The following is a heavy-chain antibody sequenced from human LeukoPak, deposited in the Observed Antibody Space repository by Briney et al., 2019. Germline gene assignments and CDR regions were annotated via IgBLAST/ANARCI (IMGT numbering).Heavy chain of an antibody. V-gene: IGHV4-30-2*01. J-gene: IGHJ4*02. CDR1: GGSISSGGYS. CDR3: ARVDGIAYFDY. Sequence: SQTLSLTCAVSGGSISSGGYSWRWIRQPPGKGLEWIGYIYHSGSTYYNPSLKSRVTISVDRSKNQFSLKLSSVTAADTAVYYCARVDGIAYFDYWGQGTLVTVSS. CDR2: IYHSGST. D-gene: IGHD6-13*01.